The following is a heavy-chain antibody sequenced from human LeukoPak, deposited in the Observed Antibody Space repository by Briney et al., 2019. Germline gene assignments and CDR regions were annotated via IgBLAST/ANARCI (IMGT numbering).Heavy chain of an antibody. Sequence: PGDSLRLSCAACGFSFSNYWMHWLRQAPGKGLGWVTCMNNDGSATYYAESVQGRFHISRDNAKNTLYLQMNSLRAEDTAMYFCAKGPNYFDSWGQGTLVTVSS. J-gene: IGHJ4*02. CDR3: AKGPNYFDS. CDR2: MNNDGSAT. V-gene: IGHV3-74*01. CDR1: GFSFSNYW.